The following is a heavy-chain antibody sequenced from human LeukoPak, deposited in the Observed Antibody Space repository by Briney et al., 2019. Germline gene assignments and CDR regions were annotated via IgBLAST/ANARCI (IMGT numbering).Heavy chain of an antibody. CDR3: AKVDSLKKGYYFDY. D-gene: IGHD3/OR15-3a*01. CDR2: ISYDGSNK. CDR1: GFTFSSYG. Sequence: PGRSLRLSCAASGFTFSSYGMHWVRQAPGKGLEWVAVISYDGSNKYYADSVKGRFTISRDNSKNTLYLQMNSLRAEDTAVYYCAKVDSLKKGYYFDYWGQGTLVTVSS. V-gene: IGHV3-30*18. J-gene: IGHJ4*02.